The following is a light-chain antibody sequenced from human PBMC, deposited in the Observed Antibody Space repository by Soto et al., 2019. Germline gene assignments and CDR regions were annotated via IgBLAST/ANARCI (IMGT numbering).Light chain of an antibody. J-gene: IGKJ4*01. CDR1: QSVSNSF. V-gene: IGKV3-20*01. Sequence: EIVLTQSPGTLSLSPGERATLSCRASQSVSNSFLAWYQQKPGQAPRLLIFGASSRATGIPDRFSGSGSGTDFTLIISRLETEDFAVYYCQQCGSSIQTFGGGTKVDIK. CDR2: GAS. CDR3: QQCGSSIQT.